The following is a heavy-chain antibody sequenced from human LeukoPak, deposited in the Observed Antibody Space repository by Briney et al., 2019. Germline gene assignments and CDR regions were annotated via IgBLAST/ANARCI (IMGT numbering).Heavy chain of an antibody. J-gene: IGHJ4*02. Sequence: ASVKVSCKASGYTFTGYYMHWVRQAPGQGLEWMGWINPNSGGTNYAQKFQGRVTMTRDTSISTAYMELSRLRSDDTAVYYCARDPGGQTHPDDYWGQGTLVTVSS. CDR3: ARDPGGQTHPDDY. CDR2: INPNSGGT. V-gene: IGHV1-2*02. CDR1: GYTFTGYY. D-gene: IGHD1-14*01.